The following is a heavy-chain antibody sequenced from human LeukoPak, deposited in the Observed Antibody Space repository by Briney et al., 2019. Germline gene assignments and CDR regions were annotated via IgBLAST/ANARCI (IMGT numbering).Heavy chain of an antibody. CDR3: AKDLGWIHFAY. J-gene: IGHJ4*02. CDR1: AYTFTNYY. Sequence: ASVKVSCKASAYTFTNYYIHWVRQAPGQGLEWMGIINPNGGSTSYAQKFQGRVTMTRDTSTSTVYMELSSLRSEDTAVYYCAKDLGWIHFAYWGQGTLVTVSS. CDR2: INPNGGST. D-gene: IGHD5-18*01. V-gene: IGHV1-46*01.